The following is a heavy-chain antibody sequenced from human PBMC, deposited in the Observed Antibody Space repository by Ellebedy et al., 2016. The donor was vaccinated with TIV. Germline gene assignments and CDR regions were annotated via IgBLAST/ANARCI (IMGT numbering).Heavy chain of an antibody. J-gene: IGHJ4*02. CDR2: ISDSGSHA. CDR3: TRRGSMFDH. Sequence: GESLKISXAASGFTFSSYAMSWVRQAPGKGLEWVSVISDSGSHAFYADSVKGRFTISRDNSQYTLYLQMNSLRAEDTAVYYCTRRGSMFDHWGQGTLVSVSS. V-gene: IGHV3-23*01. CDR1: GFTFSSYA.